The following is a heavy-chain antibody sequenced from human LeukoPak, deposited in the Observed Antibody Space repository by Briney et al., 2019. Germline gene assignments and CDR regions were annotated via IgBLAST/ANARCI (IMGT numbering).Heavy chain of an antibody. CDR3: VRDPDALDY. CDR1: GFTFSNYV. V-gene: IGHV3-48*02. J-gene: IGHJ4*02. CDR2: IRSTGSPI. Sequence: GGSLRLSCAASGFTFSNYVMSWVRQAPGKGLEWVAYIRSTGSPIYYADSVKGRFTISRDTARNSLHLQMNSLRDEDTAVYYCVRDPDALDYWGQGTLVTVSS.